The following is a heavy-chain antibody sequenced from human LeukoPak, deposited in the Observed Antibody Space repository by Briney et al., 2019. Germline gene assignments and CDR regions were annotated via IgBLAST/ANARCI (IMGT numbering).Heavy chain of an antibody. V-gene: IGHV3-30*18. CDR3: AKVWVPAAISSYGMDV. J-gene: IGHJ6*04. Sequence: GRSLRLSCAASGFTFSSYGMHWVRQAPGKGLEWVAVISYDGSNKYYADSVKGRFTISRDNSKNTLYLQMNSLRAEDTAVYYCAKVWVPAAISSYGMDVWGKGTTVSVSS. CDR1: GFTFSSYG. CDR2: ISYDGSNK. D-gene: IGHD2-2*01.